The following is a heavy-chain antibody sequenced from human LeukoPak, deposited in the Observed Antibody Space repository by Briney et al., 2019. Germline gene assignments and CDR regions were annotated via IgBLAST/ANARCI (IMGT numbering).Heavy chain of an antibody. V-gene: IGHV3-33*01. J-gene: IGHJ6*02. CDR2: IWYDGSNK. CDR3: AITMRGYYNGMDV. D-gene: IGHD3-22*01. CDR1: GFTFSSYG. Sequence: GGSLRLSCAASGFTFSSYGMHWVRQAPGKGLEWVAVIWYDGSNKYYADSVKGRFTISRDNSKNTLYLQMNSLRAEDTAVYYCAITMRGYYNGMDVWGQGTTVTVSS.